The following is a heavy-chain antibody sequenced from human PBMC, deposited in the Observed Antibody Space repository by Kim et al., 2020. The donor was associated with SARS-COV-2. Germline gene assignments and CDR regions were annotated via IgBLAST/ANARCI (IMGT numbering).Heavy chain of an antibody. D-gene: IGHD3-22*01. Sequence: SETLSLTCTVSGGSISSYYWSWIRQPPGKGLEWIGYIYYSGSTNYNPSLKSRVTISVDTSKNQFSLKLSSVTAADTAVYYCARMTYYYDSSGYYYADSYYYYMDVWGKGTTVTVSS. J-gene: IGHJ6*03. CDR2: IYYSGST. CDR3: ARMTYYYDSSGYYYADSYYYYMDV. V-gene: IGHV4-59*01. CDR1: GGSISSYY.